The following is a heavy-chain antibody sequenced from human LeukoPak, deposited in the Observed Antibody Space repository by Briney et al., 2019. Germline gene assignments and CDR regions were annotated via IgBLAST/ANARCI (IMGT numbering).Heavy chain of an antibody. D-gene: IGHD1-1*01. CDR2: IRNKANSYTT. CDR3: ARGYNSFGY. CDR1: GFTFSDHY. V-gene: IGHV3-72*01. J-gene: IGHJ4*02. Sequence: GGSLRLSCAASGFTFSDHYMDWVRQAPGKGLEWVGRIRNKANSYTTEYAASVKGRFTISRDESKNSLYLQMNSLKTEDTAVYYCARGYNSFGYWGQGTLVTVSS.